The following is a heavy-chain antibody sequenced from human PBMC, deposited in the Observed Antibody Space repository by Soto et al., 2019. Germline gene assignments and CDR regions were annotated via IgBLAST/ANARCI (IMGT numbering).Heavy chain of an antibody. J-gene: IGHJ4*02. CDR3: AKVPGRSSTGYFDY. D-gene: IGHD2-2*01. CDR1: GLAFSQTW. V-gene: IGHV3-15*01. CDR2: IFSKNDGGTT. Sequence: PGGSLRLSCAASGLAFSQTWMSGVRQAPGKGPEWIGRIFSKNDGGTTDYIASVQGRFTISRDDSQRTVYLQMNGLKTEDTAVYYCAKVPGRSSTGYFDYWGQGTLVTVSS.